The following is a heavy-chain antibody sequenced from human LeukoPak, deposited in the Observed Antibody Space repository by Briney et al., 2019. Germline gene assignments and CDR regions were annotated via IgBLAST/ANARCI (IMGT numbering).Heavy chain of an antibody. J-gene: IGHJ4*02. CDR3: ARSYCSGGSCWVYFDY. D-gene: IGHD2-15*01. CDR1: DGSISSYY. Sequence: SETLSLTCTVSDGSISSYYWSWIRQPPGKGLEWIGNIYYSGSTNYNPSLKSRVTISVDTSKNQFSLKLSSVTAADTAIYYCARSYCSGGSCWVYFDYWGQGTLVTVSS. V-gene: IGHV4-59*08. CDR2: IYYSGST.